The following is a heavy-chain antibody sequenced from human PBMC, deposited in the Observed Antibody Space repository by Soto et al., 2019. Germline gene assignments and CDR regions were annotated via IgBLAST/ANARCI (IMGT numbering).Heavy chain of an antibody. CDR1: GFIFRDYW. V-gene: IGHV3-7*03. Sequence: EVQLVESGGGLVQPGGSLRLSCAVSGFIFRDYWMTWVRQAPGKGLEGVATISPEGSEKYYVDSLKGRFTISRDNAKNSLYLQMISLRAEDTALYYCARARIDYWGRGTLITVSS. CDR2: ISPEGSEK. CDR3: ARARIDY. J-gene: IGHJ4*02.